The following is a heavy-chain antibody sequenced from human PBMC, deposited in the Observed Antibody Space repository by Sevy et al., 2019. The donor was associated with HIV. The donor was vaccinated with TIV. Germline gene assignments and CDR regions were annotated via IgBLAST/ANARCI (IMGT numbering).Heavy chain of an antibody. D-gene: IGHD6-13*01. CDR2: ISAYNGNT. CDR1: GYTFTSYG. V-gene: IGHV1-18*04. J-gene: IGHJ3*02. Sequence: ASVKVSCKASGYTFTSYGISWVRQAPGQGLEWMGWISAYNGNTNYAQKLQGRVTMTTDTSTSTAYMELRSLRSDDTAVYYCARDRYSSSWWDACDIWGQGTMVTVSS. CDR3: ARDRYSSSWWDACDI.